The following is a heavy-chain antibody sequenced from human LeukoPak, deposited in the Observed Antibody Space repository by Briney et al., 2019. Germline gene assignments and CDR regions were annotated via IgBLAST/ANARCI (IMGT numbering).Heavy chain of an antibody. CDR1: GFIFEDYA. D-gene: IGHD6-13*01. CDR3: VQDSYAISSSGSTFAY. J-gene: IGHJ4*02. Sequence: GGSLRLSCAVSGFIFEDYAMHWVRQVPGKGLEWVSSITSNSGYVAYADSVKGRFSISRDNAKNSLYLQMNSLRSEDMAVYYCVQDSYAISSSGSTFAYWGQGTVVTVSS. V-gene: IGHV3-9*03. CDR2: ITSNSGYV.